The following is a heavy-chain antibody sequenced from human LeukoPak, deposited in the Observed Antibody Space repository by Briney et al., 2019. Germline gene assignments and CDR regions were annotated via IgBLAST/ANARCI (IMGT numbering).Heavy chain of an antibody. CDR1: GFTFSSYW. J-gene: IGHJ3*02. V-gene: IGHV3-74*01. CDR3: ARGFKLERRAFDI. CDR2: INSDGSST. Sequence: GGSLRLSCAASGFTFSSYWMHWVRQAPGKGLVWVSRINSDGSSTSYADSVKGRFTISRDNAKNTLYLQMNSLRAEDTAVYYCARGFKLERRAFDIWGQGTMVTVSS. D-gene: IGHD1-1*01.